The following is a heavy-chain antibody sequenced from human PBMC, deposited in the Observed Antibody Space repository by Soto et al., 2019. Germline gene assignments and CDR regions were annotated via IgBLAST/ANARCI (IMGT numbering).Heavy chain of an antibody. V-gene: IGHV4-4*07. Sequence: SATLSLTFTIAGDSSCNFYLSWLRQPAGKGLESLGRLSASGRTNYSPSLQSRVTMSLDRSRNRFSLRLTSVSAADTAVYFCARGMGSYFDIWGRGTLVTVSS. CDR2: LSASGRT. J-gene: IGHJ2*01. CDR3: ARGMGSYFDI. CDR1: GDSSCNFY. D-gene: IGHD3-10*01.